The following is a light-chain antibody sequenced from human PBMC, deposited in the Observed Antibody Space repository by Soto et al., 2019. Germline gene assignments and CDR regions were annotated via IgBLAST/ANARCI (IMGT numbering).Light chain of an antibody. Sequence: EIVLTQSPGTLSLSPGERATLSCRASQSVGTYLAWYQQKPGQAPRLLIYGASSRATGIPDRFSGSGSGTDFTLTISRLEPEDFAVYYCQQYVSIPLTFGGGTKVDIK. CDR2: GAS. CDR3: QQYVSIPLT. CDR1: QSVGTY. V-gene: IGKV3-20*01. J-gene: IGKJ4*01.